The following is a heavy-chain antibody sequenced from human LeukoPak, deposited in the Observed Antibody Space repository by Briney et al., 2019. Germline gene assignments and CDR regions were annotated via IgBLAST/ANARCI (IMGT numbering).Heavy chain of an antibody. CDR3: ATVGYYDSSGYSHFDY. CDR2: FDPEDGET. J-gene: IGHJ4*02. V-gene: IGHV1-24*01. D-gene: IGHD3-22*01. Sequence: ASVKVSCKVSGYTLTELSMHWVRQAPGKGREWMGGFDPEDGETIYAQKFQGRVTMTEDTSTDTAYMELSSLRSEDTAVYYCATVGYYDSSGYSHFDYWGQGTLVTVSS. CDR1: GYTLTELS.